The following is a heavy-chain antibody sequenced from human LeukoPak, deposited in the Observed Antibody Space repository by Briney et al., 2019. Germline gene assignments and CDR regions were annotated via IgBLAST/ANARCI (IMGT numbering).Heavy chain of an antibody. Sequence: TSETLSLTCTVSGGSIRSYYWSWIRQPPGKGLEWIGYIYYSGRTNYNPSLKSRVTISVDTSKNQFSLKLSSVTAADTAVYYCAREGTDQYYYYYMDVWGKGTTVTVSS. CDR2: IYYSGRT. CDR3: AREGTDQYYYYYMDV. J-gene: IGHJ6*03. D-gene: IGHD3-10*01. V-gene: IGHV4-59*01. CDR1: GGSIRSYY.